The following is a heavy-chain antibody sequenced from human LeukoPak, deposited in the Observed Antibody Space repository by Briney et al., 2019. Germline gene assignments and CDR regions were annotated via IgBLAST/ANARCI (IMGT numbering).Heavy chain of an antibody. V-gene: IGHV4-39*01. CDR3: ARLRGGVQLRGD. Sequence: PSETLSLTCTVSGGSITSNSYSWGWIRQPPGKGLQWIVTLSHAGTNYYNPSLKSRVTIPVDRSKNQFSLKLTSVTATHTAVYYCARLRGGVQLRGDWGQGTLVTVSS. CDR1: GGSITSNSYS. CDR2: LSHAGTN. D-gene: IGHD5-18*01. J-gene: IGHJ4*02.